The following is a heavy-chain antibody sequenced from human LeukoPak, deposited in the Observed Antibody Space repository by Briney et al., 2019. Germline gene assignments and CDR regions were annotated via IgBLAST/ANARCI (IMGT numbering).Heavy chain of an antibody. Sequence: GGSLRLSCAASGFTFSTYAMSWVRQAPGKGLEWVSAITASGVSTHYADSVKGRFTISRDNSKNTLFLRMNSLRAEDTAVYYCAKTRYYDSSGYYYQAFDIWGQGTMVTVSS. D-gene: IGHD3-22*01. CDR3: AKTRYYDSSGYYYQAFDI. V-gene: IGHV3-23*01. CDR1: GFTFSTYA. J-gene: IGHJ3*02. CDR2: ITASGVST.